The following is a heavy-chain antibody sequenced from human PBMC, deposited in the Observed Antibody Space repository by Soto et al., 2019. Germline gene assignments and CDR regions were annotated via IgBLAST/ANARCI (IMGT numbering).Heavy chain of an antibody. Sequence: SETLSLTCAVYGGSFSGYYWSWIRQPPGKGLDWIGEINHSGSTNYNPSLMSRVTISVDKSNDQFSLKLSSVTAADTAVYYCARGGEHSDFLTGRYIHYLDSWGQGSLVTVSS. CDR1: GGSFSGYY. D-gene: IGHD3-9*01. CDR3: ARGGEHSDFLTGRYIHYLDS. J-gene: IGHJ4*02. CDR2: INHSGST. V-gene: IGHV4-34*01.